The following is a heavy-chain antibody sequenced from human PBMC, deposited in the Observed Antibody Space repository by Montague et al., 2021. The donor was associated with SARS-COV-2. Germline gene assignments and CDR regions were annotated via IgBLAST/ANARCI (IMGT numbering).Heavy chain of an antibody. J-gene: IGHJ4*02. D-gene: IGHD3-22*01. CDR2: INHSGST. CDR1: GGSISGYY. Sequence: SETLSLTCVVSGGSISGYYWCWICHPPGTGLEWMGEINHSGSTKYYSSLKSRVTISVDTSTNQFSFKLSPVTAADTAAYYCARGTQRVFTYDYDSSGYASDYWGQGTLVTVSS. V-gene: IGHV4-34*01. CDR3: ARGTQRVFTYDYDSSGYASDY.